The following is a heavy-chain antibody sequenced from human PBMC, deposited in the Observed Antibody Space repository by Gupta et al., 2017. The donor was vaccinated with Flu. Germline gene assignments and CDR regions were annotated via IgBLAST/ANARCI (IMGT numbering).Heavy chain of an antibody. J-gene: IGHJ4*02. Sequence: NFSTYLMSWVRQAPGKGLEWVANMKQDGAERYYVDSVKGRFTISRDNAKNSVYLQMNSLRAEDTAVYYCAREGEFDYWGQGTLVTVSS. V-gene: IGHV3-7*01. CDR1: NFSTYL. CDR2: MKQDGAER. D-gene: IGHD3-16*01. CDR3: AREGEFDY.